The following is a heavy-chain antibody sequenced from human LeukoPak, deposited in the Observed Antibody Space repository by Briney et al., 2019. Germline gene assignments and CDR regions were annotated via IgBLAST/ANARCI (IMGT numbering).Heavy chain of an antibody. Sequence: GGSLRLSCAASGLTFDDYGMSWVRQAPGKGLEWVSSITWNGGTTNYADSVKGRFTISRDNAKNSLYLQMNSLRAEDTAFYFCTREKYTYSSGWYYFSYWGQGTLVAVSS. V-gene: IGHV3-20*04. CDR3: TREKYTYSSGWYYFSY. CDR2: ITWNGGTT. CDR1: GLTFDDYG. J-gene: IGHJ4*02. D-gene: IGHD6-19*01.